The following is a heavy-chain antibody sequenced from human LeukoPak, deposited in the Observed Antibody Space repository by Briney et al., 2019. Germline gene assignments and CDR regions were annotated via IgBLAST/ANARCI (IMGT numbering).Heavy chain of an antibody. CDR1: GHTFINYY. V-gene: IGHV1-46*01. Sequence: ASVKVSCKASGHTFINYYIHWVRQAPGQGLEWVGIINPSGGSTTYAQKFQGRVSMTRDTSTSTVYMELSSLESDDTALYYCARHSLPGTTPFDYWGQGTLVTVSS. J-gene: IGHJ4*02. CDR2: INPSGGST. CDR3: ARHSLPGTTPFDY. D-gene: IGHD1-1*01.